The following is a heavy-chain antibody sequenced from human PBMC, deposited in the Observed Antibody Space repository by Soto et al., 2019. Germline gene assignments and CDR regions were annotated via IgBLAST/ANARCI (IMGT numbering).Heavy chain of an antibody. D-gene: IGHD4-17*01. CDR3: ARHGLQPTTTVWTSGTYYYGMDV. CDR1: GYSFTSYW. CDR2: IYPGDSDT. Sequence: PGESLKISCKGSGYSFTSYWIGWVRQMPGKGLEWMGIIYPGDSDTRYSPSFQGQVTTSADKSISTAYLQWSSLKASDTAMYYCARHGLQPTTTVWTSGTYYYGMDVWGQGTTVTVSS. V-gene: IGHV5-51*01. J-gene: IGHJ6*02.